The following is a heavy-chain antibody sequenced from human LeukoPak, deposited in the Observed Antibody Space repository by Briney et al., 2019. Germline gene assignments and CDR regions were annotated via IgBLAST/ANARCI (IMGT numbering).Heavy chain of an antibody. D-gene: IGHD3-10*01. V-gene: IGHV3-30-3*01. CDR3: ARGSVAMVRGVKAFDI. J-gene: IGHJ3*02. Sequence: GGSLRLSCAASGFTFSSYAMHWVRQAPGKGLEWVAVISYDGSNKYYADSVKGRFTISRDNSKNTLYLQMNSLRAEDTAVYYCARGSVAMVRGVKAFDIWGQGTMVTVSS. CDR1: GFTFSSYA. CDR2: ISYDGSNK.